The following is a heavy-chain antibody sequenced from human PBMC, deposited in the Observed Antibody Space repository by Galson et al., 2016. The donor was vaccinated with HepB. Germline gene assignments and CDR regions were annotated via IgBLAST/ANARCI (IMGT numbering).Heavy chain of an antibody. J-gene: IGHJ5*02. Sequence: SETLSLTCTVSGDSISNSRYYWGWIRQSPEKGLEWIGTVYYTGDTSYNPSLMSRVTMSVDTSKNQFSLRLSAVTAADTALYYCARQRSAWYGFDPWGQGTLGSGSS. D-gene: IGHD2-15*01. CDR2: VYYTGDT. CDR3: ARQRSAWYGFDP. V-gene: IGHV4-39*01. CDR1: GDSISNSRYY.